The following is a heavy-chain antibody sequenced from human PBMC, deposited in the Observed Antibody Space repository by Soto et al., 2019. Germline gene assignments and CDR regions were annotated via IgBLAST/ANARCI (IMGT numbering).Heavy chain of an antibody. CDR3: ARGRYGDY. CDR2: ISAHNGNT. CDR1: GYTFTSYD. V-gene: IGHV1-18*01. D-gene: IGHD1-1*01. J-gene: IGHJ4*02. Sequence: QVHLVQSGAEVKKPGASVKVSCKASGYTFTSYDITWVRQAPGQGLEWMGWISAHNGNTAYAQKLQGRVIVTRDTSTSTAYMALRSLRSDDTAVYYCARGRYGDYWGQGALVTVSS.